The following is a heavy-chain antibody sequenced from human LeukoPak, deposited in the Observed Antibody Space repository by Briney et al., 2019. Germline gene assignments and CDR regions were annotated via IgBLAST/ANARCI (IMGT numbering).Heavy chain of an antibody. CDR1: GGSISSSSYY. D-gene: IGHD5-24*01. Sequence: SETLSLTCTVSGGSISSSSYYWGWIRQPPGKGLEWIGSIYYSGSTYYNPSLKSRVTISVDTSKNQFSLKLSSVTAADTAVYYCARVGGYKVDYWGQGTLVTVSS. CDR2: IYYSGST. J-gene: IGHJ4*02. CDR3: ARVGGYKVDY. V-gene: IGHV4-39*01.